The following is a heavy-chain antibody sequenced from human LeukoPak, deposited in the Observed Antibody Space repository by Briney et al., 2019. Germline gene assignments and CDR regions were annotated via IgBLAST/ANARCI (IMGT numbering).Heavy chain of an antibody. D-gene: IGHD2-21*01. Sequence: GGSLRLSCAASGFTFSIYEMNWVRQAPGKGLEWVSYIGSSGSAIHYADSVKGRFTISRDNAKNSLHLLLNSLRAEDTAVYYCVRDFIYAFDIWGQGTMVTVSS. CDR3: VRDFIYAFDI. CDR2: IGSSGSAI. J-gene: IGHJ3*02. V-gene: IGHV3-48*03. CDR1: GFTFSIYE.